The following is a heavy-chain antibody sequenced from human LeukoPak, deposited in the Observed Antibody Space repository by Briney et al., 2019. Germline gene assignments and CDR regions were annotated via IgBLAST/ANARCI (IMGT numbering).Heavy chain of an antibody. CDR3: AKAAYVSRAFDI. V-gene: IGHV3-30*18. J-gene: IGHJ3*02. Sequence: GRSLRLSCAASGFTFSSYGMHWVRQAPGKVLEWVAVISYDGSNKYYADSVKGRFTISRDNSKNTLYLQMNSLRAEDTAVYYCAKAAYVSRAFDIWGQGTMVTVSS. D-gene: IGHD3-16*01. CDR2: ISYDGSNK. CDR1: GFTFSSYG.